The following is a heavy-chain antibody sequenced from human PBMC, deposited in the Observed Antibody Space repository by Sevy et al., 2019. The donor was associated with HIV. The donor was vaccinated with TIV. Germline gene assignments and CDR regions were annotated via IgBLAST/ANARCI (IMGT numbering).Heavy chain of an antibody. J-gene: IGHJ6*03. CDR2: ISGSGTRT. V-gene: IGHV3-23*01. Sequence: GGSLRLSCAVSGFSFDSYGMTWVRQAPGKGLEWVSGISGSGTRTYYADSVKGRFIISRDNSKNTLYLQMNSLRSEDTAINYVAKWGGGHYDPDEIGYYFYYYNMDVWGKGTTVTVSS. CDR1: GFSFDSYG. CDR3: AKWGGGHYDPDEIGYYFYYYNMDV. D-gene: IGHD3-22*01.